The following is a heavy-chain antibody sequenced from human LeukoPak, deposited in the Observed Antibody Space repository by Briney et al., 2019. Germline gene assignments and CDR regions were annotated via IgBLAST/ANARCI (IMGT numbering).Heavy chain of an antibody. CDR1: GYTFTSYG. Sequence: ASVKVSCKASGYTFTSYGISWVRQAPGQGLEWMGWISTYNGNTNYAQKLQGRVTMTTDTSTNTAYMELRSLRSDDTAVYYCARDFAHRRVVTTHIGLDPWGQGTLVTVSS. V-gene: IGHV1-18*01. J-gene: IGHJ5*02. CDR3: ARDFAHRRVVTTHIGLDP. D-gene: IGHD2-21*02. CDR2: ISTYNGNT.